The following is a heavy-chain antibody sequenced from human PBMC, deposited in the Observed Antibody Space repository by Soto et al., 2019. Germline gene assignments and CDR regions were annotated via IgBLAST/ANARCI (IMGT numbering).Heavy chain of an antibody. V-gene: IGHV4-38-2*01. J-gene: IGHJ6*02. D-gene: IGHD4-17*01. CDR1: SYSISSGFY. Sequence: PSETLSLTCAVSSYSISSGFYWGWIRQPPGKGLEWIGNIYHSGSTYYNPSLKSRVTISVDTSKNHFSLKLSSVTAADTAVYYWAMAFYGDYAAYYYGLDVWGQGTTVTVSS. CDR3: AMAFYGDYAAYYYGLDV. CDR2: IYHSGST.